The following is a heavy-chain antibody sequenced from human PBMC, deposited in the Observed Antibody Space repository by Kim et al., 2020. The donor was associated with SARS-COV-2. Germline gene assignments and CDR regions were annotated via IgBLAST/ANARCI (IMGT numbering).Heavy chain of an antibody. V-gene: IGHV3-30*02. J-gene: IGHJ4*02. CDR3: AKEKLRAFDY. Sequence: SNIKYADSVRGRFTISRDNAKNAVHLEMNSLRGEDTAVYYCAKEKLRAFDYWGQGTLVAVSS. CDR2: SNI.